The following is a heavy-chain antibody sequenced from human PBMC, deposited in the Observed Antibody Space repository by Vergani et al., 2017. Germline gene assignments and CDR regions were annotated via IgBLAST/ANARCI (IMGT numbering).Heavy chain of an antibody. V-gene: IGHV3-20*04. Sequence: EVQLVESGGSVIRPGGSLRLSCVASGFTFDDYGMSWVCQAPGQGLEWVSGINWNGDSTGYADSVKGRFTISRDNAKNSLYLQMNSLRAEDTALYYCARASNIGARRYYYYYYMDVWGKGTTVTVSS. CDR2: INWNGDST. CDR3: ARASNIGARRYYYYYYMDV. J-gene: IGHJ6*03. CDR1: GFTFDDYG. D-gene: IGHD6-6*01.